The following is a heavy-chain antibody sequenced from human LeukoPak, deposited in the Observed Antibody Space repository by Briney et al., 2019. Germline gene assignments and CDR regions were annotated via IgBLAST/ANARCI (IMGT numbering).Heavy chain of an antibody. D-gene: IGHD6-13*01. V-gene: IGHV1-3*01. CDR3: ARDSYMAAADTWFDP. Sequence: ASVKVSCKASGYTFITYAIHWVRQAPGQRLEWMGWINSGYGNTKYSQKFQGRVTITSDTSASTAYMEVRSLTSEDTAIYYCARDSYMAAADTWFDPWGQGTLVTVSS. J-gene: IGHJ5*02. CDR1: GYTFITYA. CDR2: INSGYGNT.